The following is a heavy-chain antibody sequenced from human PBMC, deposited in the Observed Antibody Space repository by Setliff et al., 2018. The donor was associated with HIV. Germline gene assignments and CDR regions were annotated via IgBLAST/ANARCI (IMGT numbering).Heavy chain of an antibody. CDR1: GGSISSSSYY. CDR2: VYYSGTT. V-gene: IGHV4-39*07. J-gene: IGHJ4*02. CDR3: ASGYGSGSYPGD. D-gene: IGHD3-10*01. Sequence: SETLSLTCTVSGGSISSSSYYWGWIRQPPGKGLEWIGSVYYSGTTYYNPSFESRVTISVDTSKNQFSLKLSSVTAADTAVYYCASGYGSGSYPGDWGQGTLVTVSS.